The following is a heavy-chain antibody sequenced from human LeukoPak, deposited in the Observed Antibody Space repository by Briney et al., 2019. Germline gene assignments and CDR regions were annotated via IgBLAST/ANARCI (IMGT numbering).Heavy chain of an antibody. CDR1: GKYW. D-gene: IGHD2/OR15-2a*01. CDR2: INSDGSWT. J-gene: IGHJ4*02. V-gene: IGHV3-74*01. Sequence: PGGSLLLSCAVAGKYWMHSVRRARGKGLVWVSHINSDGSWTSYADSVKGRFTISKDNAKNTVYLQMNSLRAEDTAVYYCVSFYETYWGRGTLVTVSS. CDR3: VSFYETY.